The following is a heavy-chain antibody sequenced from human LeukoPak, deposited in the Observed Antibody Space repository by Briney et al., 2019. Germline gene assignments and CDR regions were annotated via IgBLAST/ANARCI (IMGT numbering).Heavy chain of an antibody. CDR3: AKTPETHYYDFSGYSYYFDY. Sequence: PGESLTLSCAASGFTFTNYAMSCDRQAPGKGLEWVSAIGGSGGGTFYADSVKGRFTISRDNSKNTLYLQMTGLRAEDMAIYNCAKTPETHYYDFSGYSYYFDYWGQGTLVTVSS. J-gene: IGHJ4*02. CDR2: IGGSGGGT. V-gene: IGHV3-23*01. CDR1: GFTFTNYA. D-gene: IGHD3-22*01.